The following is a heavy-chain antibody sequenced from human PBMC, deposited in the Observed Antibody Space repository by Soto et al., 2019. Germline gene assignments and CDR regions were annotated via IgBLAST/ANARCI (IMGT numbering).Heavy chain of an antibody. Sequence: QVQLQQWGAGLLKPSETLSLTCAVYGGSFSGYYWSWIRQPPGKGLEWIGEINHSGSTNYNPSLKSRVTISVDTSKNQFSLKLSSVTAADTAVYYCARGSGGYSYPNWFDPWGQGTLVTVSS. D-gene: IGHD5-18*01. CDR1: GGSFSGYY. CDR2: INHSGST. J-gene: IGHJ5*02. V-gene: IGHV4-34*01. CDR3: ARGSGGYSYPNWFDP.